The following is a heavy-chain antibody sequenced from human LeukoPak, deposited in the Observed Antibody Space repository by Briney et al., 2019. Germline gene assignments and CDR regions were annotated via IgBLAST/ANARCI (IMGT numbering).Heavy chain of an antibody. CDR2: ISSSSSYI. D-gene: IGHD1-7*01. CDR3: ARDPRGELELRRGI. V-gene: IGHV3-21*01. J-gene: IGHJ4*02. Sequence: PGGSLRLSCAASGFTFSSYSMNWVRQAPGKGLEWVSSISSSSSYIYYADSVKGRFTISRDNAKNSLYLQMNSLRAEDTAVYYCARDPRGELELRRGIWGQGTLVTVSS. CDR1: GFTFSSYS.